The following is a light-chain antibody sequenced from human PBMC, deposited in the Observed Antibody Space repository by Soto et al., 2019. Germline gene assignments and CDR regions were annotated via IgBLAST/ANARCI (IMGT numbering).Light chain of an antibody. J-gene: IGKJ3*01. CDR2: DAS. Sequence: VLTQSPGTLSLSPGERATLSCRASQTVRNNYLAWYQQKPGQAPRLLIYDASSRATGIPDRFSGSGSGTDFTLTISGLEPEDFAVYYCQQRSNWLISFGPGTKVDIK. CDR1: QTVRNNY. V-gene: IGKV3D-20*02. CDR3: QQRSNWLIS.